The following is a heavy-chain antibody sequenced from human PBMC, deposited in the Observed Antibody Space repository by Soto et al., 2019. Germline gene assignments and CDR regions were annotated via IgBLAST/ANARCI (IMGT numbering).Heavy chain of an antibody. J-gene: IGHJ5*02. Sequence: QIQLVQSGAEVQKPGASVKVSCRASGYTFTGYYLHCVRQAPGQVLELMGWVNPISGDTNYAQKFQDGVIMTRDRCITTVHMELSRLRSDDTAVYYCAREEGFRITMDRGRWFDPWGQGTLVTVAS. V-gene: IGHV1-2*02. CDR2: VNPISGDT. D-gene: IGHD3-10*01. CDR3: AREEGFRITMDRGRWFDP. CDR1: GYTFTGYY.